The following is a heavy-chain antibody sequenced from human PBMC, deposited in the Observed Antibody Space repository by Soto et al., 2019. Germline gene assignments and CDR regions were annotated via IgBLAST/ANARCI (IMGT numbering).Heavy chain of an antibody. CDR3: ARYLDIVLLPAAPTHYGMDV. CDR2: IWYDGSNK. D-gene: IGHD2-2*03. CDR1: GFTFSSYG. V-gene: IGHV3-33*01. Sequence: QVQLVESGGGVVQPGRSLRLSCAASGFTFSSYGVHWVRQAPGKGLEWVAVIWYDGSNKYYADSVKGRFTISRDNSKNTLYLQMNSLRDEDTAVYYCARYLDIVLLPAAPTHYGMDVWVHGTTVTVS. J-gene: IGHJ6*02.